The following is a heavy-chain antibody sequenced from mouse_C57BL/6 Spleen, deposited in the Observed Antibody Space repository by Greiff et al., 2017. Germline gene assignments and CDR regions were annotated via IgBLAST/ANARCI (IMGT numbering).Heavy chain of an antibody. CDR3: ARGHGYGYFDV. Sequence: EVKLVESEGGLVQPGSSMKLSCTASGFTFSDYYMAWVRQVPEKGLEWVANINYDGSSTYYLDSLKSRFIISRDNAKNILYLQMSSLKSEDTATYYCARGHGYGYFDVWGTGTTVTVSS. V-gene: IGHV5-16*01. J-gene: IGHJ1*03. D-gene: IGHD1-1*02. CDR1: GFTFSDYY. CDR2: INYDGSST.